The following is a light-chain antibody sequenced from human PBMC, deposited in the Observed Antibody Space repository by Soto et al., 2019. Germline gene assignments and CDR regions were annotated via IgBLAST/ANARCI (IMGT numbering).Light chain of an antibody. J-gene: IGLJ1*01. CDR1: SRDVGGNNY. CDR3: LSYAGSTNYV. Sequence: QSVLTQPPSASGSPGQSVSISCTGTSRDVGGNNYVSWYQQHPGKAPKLMIYKVSKRPSGVPDRFSGSKSGNTASLTVSGLQAEDEADYFCLSYAGSTNYVFGTGTKVTVL. CDR2: KVS. V-gene: IGLV2-8*01.